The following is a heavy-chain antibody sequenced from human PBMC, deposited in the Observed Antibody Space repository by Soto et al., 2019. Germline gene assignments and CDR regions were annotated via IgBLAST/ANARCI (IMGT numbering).Heavy chain of an antibody. CDR2: INPNSGGT. J-gene: IGHJ4*02. Sequence: ASVKVSCKASGYTFTGYYMHWVRHAPGQGLEWMGWINPNSGGTNYAQKFQGRVTMTRDTSISTAYMELSRLRSDDTAVYYCASWSEAYGHYDSPSDYWCQGTLVTVSS. D-gene: IGHD4-17*01. V-gene: IGHV1-2*02. CDR1: GYTFTGYY. CDR3: ASWSEAYGHYDSPSDY.